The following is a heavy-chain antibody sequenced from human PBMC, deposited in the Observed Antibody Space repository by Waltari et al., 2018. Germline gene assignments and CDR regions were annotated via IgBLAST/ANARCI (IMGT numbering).Heavy chain of an antibody. CDR1: GGSISSYY. D-gene: IGHD6-6*01. CDR2: IYTSGST. J-gene: IGHJ4*02. CDR3: ARDRAGSSAVPYYFDY. V-gene: IGHV4-4*07. Sequence: QVQLQESGPGLVKPSETPSLTCTVSGGSISSYYWSWIRQPAGKGLEWIGRIYTSGSTNYNPSLKSRVTMSVDTSKNQFSLKLSSVTAADTAVYYCARDRAGSSAVPYYFDYWGQGTLVTVSS.